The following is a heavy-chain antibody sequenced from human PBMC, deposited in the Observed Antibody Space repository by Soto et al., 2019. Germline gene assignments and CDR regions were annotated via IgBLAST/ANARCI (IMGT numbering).Heavy chain of an antibody. V-gene: IGHV3-23*01. CDR3: AKGVELDV. CDR2: IGDSGAST. D-gene: IGHD1-26*01. J-gene: IGHJ6*04. CDR1: GFSFSSFA. Sequence: EVLLLESGGGLVLPGGSLRLSCEASGFSFSSFAMNWVRQAPGKGLEWVSAIGDSGASTYYADSVKGRFTISRDNSRNTLYLQLNSLRAEDTAVYYCAKGVELDVWGNGTTVTVSS.